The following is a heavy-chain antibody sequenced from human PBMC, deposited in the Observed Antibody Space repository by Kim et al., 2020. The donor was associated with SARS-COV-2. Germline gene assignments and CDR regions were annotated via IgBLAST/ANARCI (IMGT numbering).Heavy chain of an antibody. CDR3: TRVCDGPSSTSCYPRAFDI. CDR2: IRSKAYGGTT. Sequence: GGSLRLSCTASGFTFGDYAMSWFRQAPGKGLEWVGFIRSKAYGGTTEYAASVKGRFTISRDDSKSIAYLQMNSLKTEDTAVYYCTRVCDGPSSTSCYPRAFDIWGQGTMVTVSS. CDR1: GFTFGDYA. J-gene: IGHJ3*02. D-gene: IGHD2-2*01. V-gene: IGHV3-49*03.